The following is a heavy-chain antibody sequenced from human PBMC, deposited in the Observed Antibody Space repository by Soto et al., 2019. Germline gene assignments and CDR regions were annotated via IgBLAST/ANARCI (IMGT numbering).Heavy chain of an antibody. J-gene: IGHJ6*02. CDR3: ARRLYYDSSGFEGGGMDV. V-gene: IGHV4-39*01. CDR2: IYYSGST. CDR1: GGSISSGGYY. Sequence: SETLCLTWTVSGGSISSGGYYWGWIRQPPGKGLEWIGSIYYSGSTYYNPSLKSRVTISVDTSKNQFSLKLSSVTAADTAVYYCARRLYYDSSGFEGGGMDVWGQGTTVT. D-gene: IGHD3-22*01.